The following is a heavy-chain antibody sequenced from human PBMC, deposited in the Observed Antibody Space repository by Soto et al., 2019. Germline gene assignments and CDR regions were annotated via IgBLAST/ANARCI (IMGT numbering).Heavy chain of an antibody. CDR3: AKDVRMAFDFWPAYPPSDDF. CDR1: GFTFSSYA. Sequence: EVQVLESGGGLVQPGGSLRLSCAASGFTFSSYAMDWVRQAPGKGLEWVSGLSGGGGRTYYADSVKGRFTISRDNAKNTLYLDMNSLRADDTAIYYCAKDVRMAFDFWPAYPPSDDFWGQGTLVTVSS. J-gene: IGHJ4*02. CDR2: LSGGGGRT. V-gene: IGHV3-23*01. D-gene: IGHD3-3*01.